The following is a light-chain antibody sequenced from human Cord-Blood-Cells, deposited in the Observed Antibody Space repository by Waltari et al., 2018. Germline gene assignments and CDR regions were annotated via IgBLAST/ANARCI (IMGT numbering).Light chain of an antibody. J-gene: IGKJ4*01. CDR3: QQRSNWPLT. Sequence: IVLTQSPATLSLSPGERATPSCRARQSVSSYLAWYQQKPGQAPRLLIYDASNRATGIPARFSGSGSGTDFTLTISSLEPEDFAVYYCQQRSNWPLTFGGGTKVEIK. CDR2: DAS. V-gene: IGKV3-11*01. CDR1: QSVSSY.